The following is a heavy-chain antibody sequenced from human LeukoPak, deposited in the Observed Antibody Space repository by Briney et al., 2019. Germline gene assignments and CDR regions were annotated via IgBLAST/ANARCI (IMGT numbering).Heavy chain of an antibody. Sequence: SETLSLTCTVSGGSISSYYWSWIRQPPGKGLEWIGYIYYSGSTNYNPSLKSRVTISVDTSKNQFSLKLSSVTAADTAVYYCAREFYYYDSSGYYPEVGWFDPWGQGTLVTVSS. CDR3: AREFYYYDSSGYYPEVGWFDP. D-gene: IGHD3-22*01. V-gene: IGHV4-59*01. CDR2: IYYSGST. CDR1: GGSISSYY. J-gene: IGHJ5*02.